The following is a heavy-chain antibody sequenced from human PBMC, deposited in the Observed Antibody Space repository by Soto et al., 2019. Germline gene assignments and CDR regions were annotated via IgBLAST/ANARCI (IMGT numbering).Heavy chain of an antibody. CDR3: ARAHIXAAGTIGVIYYYYGMDV. CDR1: GGSFSGYY. J-gene: IGHJ6*02. CDR2: INHSGST. D-gene: IGHD6-13*01. V-gene: IGHV4-34*01. Sequence: PSETLSLTCPVYGGSFSGYYWSWIRQPPGKGLEWIGEINHSGSTNYNPSLKSRVTISVDTSKNQFSLKLSSVTAPDTAVYYCARAHIXAAGTIGVIYYYYGMDVWGQGTTVTVSS.